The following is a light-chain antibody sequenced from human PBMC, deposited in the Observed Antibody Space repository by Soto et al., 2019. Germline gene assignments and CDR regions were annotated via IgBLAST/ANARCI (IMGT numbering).Light chain of an antibody. CDR2: AVS. CDR1: SSDIGSYNH. CDR3: ISYNDRQSYL. V-gene: IGLV2-14*03. J-gene: IGLJ1*01. Sequence: QSVLTQPASVSGSPGQSITISCSGTSSDIGSYNHVAWYQQFPGKSPKLMIYAVSDRPSGVSDRFSGSKSGITASLTISGLQNEEEADYSCISYNDRQSYLFGTGTKVTV.